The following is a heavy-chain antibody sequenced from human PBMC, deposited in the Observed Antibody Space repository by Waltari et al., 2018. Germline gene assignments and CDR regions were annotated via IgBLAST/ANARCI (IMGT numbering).Heavy chain of an antibody. Sequence: QVQLVQSGAEVKKPGSSVKVSCKASGGTFSSYAISWVRQAPGQGLEWMGRIIPIFGTANYAQKFQGRVTITADKSTSKAYMELSSLRSEDTAVYYCARTFLDYSGSEGFDPWGQGTLVTVSS. V-gene: IGHV1-69*08. CDR1: GGTFSSYA. D-gene: IGHD4-4*01. J-gene: IGHJ5*02. CDR3: ARTFLDYSGSEGFDP. CDR2: IIPIFGTA.